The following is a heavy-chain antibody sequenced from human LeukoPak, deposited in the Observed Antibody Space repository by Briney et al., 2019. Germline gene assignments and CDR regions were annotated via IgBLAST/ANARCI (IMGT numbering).Heavy chain of an antibody. Sequence: SETLSLTCTVSGGSISSSSYYWGWIRQPPGKGLEWIGSIYYSGSTYYNPSLKSRVTISVDTSKNQFSLKLSSVTAADTAVYYCARHDFVLSSSSRDYWGQGILVTVSS. V-gene: IGHV4-39*01. CDR1: GGSISSSSYY. D-gene: IGHD6-13*01. CDR3: ARHDFVLSSSSRDY. CDR2: IYYSGST. J-gene: IGHJ4*02.